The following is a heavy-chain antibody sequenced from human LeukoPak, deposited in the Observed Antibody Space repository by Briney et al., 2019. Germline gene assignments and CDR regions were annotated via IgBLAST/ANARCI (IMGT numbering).Heavy chain of an antibody. Sequence: PSETLSLTCTVSGGSISSYYWSWIRQPPGKGLEWIGYIYYSGSTNYNPSLKSRVTISVDTSKNQFSLKLSSVTAADTAVYYCARVGGYSRHFDYWGQGTLVTVSS. CDR1: GGSISSYY. V-gene: IGHV4-59*01. CDR2: IYYSGST. CDR3: ARVGGYSRHFDY. D-gene: IGHD1-1*01. J-gene: IGHJ4*02.